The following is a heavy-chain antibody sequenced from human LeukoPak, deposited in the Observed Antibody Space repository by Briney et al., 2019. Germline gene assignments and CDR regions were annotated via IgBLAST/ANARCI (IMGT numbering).Heavy chain of an antibody. CDR3: ARGGVGYNYWYFDL. CDR1: GGSISSYY. J-gene: IGHJ2*01. D-gene: IGHD5-24*01. V-gene: IGHV4-59*01. Sequence: SETLSLTCTVSGGSISSYYWSWIRQPPGRGLEWIGYIYYSGSTNYNPSLKSRVTISVDTSKNQFSLKLSSVTAADTAVYYCARGGVGYNYWYFDLWGRGTLVTVSS. CDR2: IYYSGST.